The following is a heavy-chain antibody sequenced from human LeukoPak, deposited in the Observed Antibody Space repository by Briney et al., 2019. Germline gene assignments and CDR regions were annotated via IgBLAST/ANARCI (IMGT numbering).Heavy chain of an antibody. Sequence: PSETLSLTCAVYGGSFSGYYWSWIRQPPRKGLEWIGEINHSGSTNYNPSLKSRVTISVDTSKNQFSLKLTSVTAADTAVYYCARDSEGFYGDYYFDYWGQGTLVTVSS. V-gene: IGHV4-34*01. CDR1: GGSFSGYY. CDR3: ARDSEGFYGDYYFDY. D-gene: IGHD4-17*01. CDR2: INHSGST. J-gene: IGHJ4*02.